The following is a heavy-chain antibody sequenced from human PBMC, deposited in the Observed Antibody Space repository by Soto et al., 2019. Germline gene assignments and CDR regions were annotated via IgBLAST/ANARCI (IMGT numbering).Heavy chain of an antibody. CDR1: GFTVSNNY. Sequence: GGSLRLSCAASGFTVSNNYMTWVRQAPGKGLEWVSVMYSDGTATSYADSVKGRFTVSRDNSKNTVSLQLDSLRAEDTAVYYCARGVPVGAIGRFYFDSWGQGTLVTVSS. D-gene: IGHD1-26*01. V-gene: IGHV3-53*01. J-gene: IGHJ4*02. CDR2: MYSDGTAT. CDR3: ARGVPVGAIGRFYFDS.